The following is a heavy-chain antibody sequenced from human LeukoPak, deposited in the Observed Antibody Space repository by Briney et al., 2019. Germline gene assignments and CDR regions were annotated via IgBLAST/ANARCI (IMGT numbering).Heavy chain of an antibody. Sequence: AASVKVSCTASGYTFTSYGISWVRQAPGQGLEWMGWISAYNGNTNYAQKLQSRVTMTTDTSTSTAYMELTGLRSDDTAVYYCARDLGMDCFDPWGQGTLVTVSS. J-gene: IGHJ5*02. V-gene: IGHV1-18*01. CDR2: ISAYNGNT. D-gene: IGHD7-27*01. CDR3: ARDLGMDCFDP. CDR1: GYTFTSYG.